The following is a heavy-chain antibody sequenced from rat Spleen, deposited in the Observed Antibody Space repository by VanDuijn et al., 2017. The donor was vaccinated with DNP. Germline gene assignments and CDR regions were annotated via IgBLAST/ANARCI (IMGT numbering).Heavy chain of an antibody. V-gene: IGHV5-20*01. Sequence: EVQLVESGGGLVQPGRSLKLSCAASGFTFSDYYMAWVRQAPTKGLEWVAYISYDGGSTYHGDSVKGRFTISRDNAKSSLYLQMDSLRSEDTATYYCSRGAAIYFDYWGQGVMVTVSS. CDR1: GFTFSDYY. CDR2: ISYDGGST. D-gene: IGHD1-2*01. CDR3: SRGAAIYFDY. J-gene: IGHJ2*01.